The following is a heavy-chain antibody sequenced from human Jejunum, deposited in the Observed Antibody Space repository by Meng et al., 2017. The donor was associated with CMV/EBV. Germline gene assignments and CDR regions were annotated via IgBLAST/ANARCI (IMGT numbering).Heavy chain of an antibody. D-gene: IGHD1-26*01. V-gene: IGHV3-23*01. J-gene: IGHJ4*02. CDR3: AKGSALGGSYYFDY. CDR2: ISGSGGNT. CDR1: GFTFSMYA. Sequence: SGFTFSMYAMNSVRQAPGKGLEWVSGISGSGGNTYYADSVKGRFTISRDNAKNTLYLQMNSLRDEDTAMYYCAKGSALGGSYYFDYWGQGTLVTVSS.